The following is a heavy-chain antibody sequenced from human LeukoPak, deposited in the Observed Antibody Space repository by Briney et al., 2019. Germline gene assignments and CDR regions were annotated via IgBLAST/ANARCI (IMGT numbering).Heavy chain of an antibody. CDR2: ISGSGGST. Sequence: GGSLRLSCAASGFTFSSYAMSWVRQAPGKGLEWVSAISGSGGSTYYADSVKGRFNISRDNSKNTLYLQMNSLRAEDTAVYYCAKEGTIVVVPAAIHYWGQGTLVTVSS. D-gene: IGHD2-2*01. CDR1: GFTFSSYA. V-gene: IGHV3-23*01. J-gene: IGHJ4*02. CDR3: AKEGTIVVVPAAIHY.